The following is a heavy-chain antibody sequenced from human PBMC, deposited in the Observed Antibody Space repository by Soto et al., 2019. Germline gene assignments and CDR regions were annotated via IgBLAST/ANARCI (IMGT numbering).Heavy chain of an antibody. J-gene: IGHJ4*02. Sequence: QVKMVQSGPEVKKPGASVKVSCKTSGYTFTSYGVAWVRQAPGQGLEWMGWISTSKGDTTYAQKFQGRVTMTTDTSTSTAYMELRSLRFDDTAVYYCATRSPAFDFWGQGTLVTVSS. CDR1: GYTFTSYG. CDR2: ISTSKGDT. CDR3: ATRSPAFDF. V-gene: IGHV1-18*01.